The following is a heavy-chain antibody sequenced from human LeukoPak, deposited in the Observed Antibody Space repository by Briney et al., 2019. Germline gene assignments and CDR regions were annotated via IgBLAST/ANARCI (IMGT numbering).Heavy chain of an antibody. CDR3: ARIGGSYAFVSYYYYYYMDV. V-gene: IGHV1-18*01. J-gene: IGHJ6*03. Sequence: GASVKVSCKASGYTFTSYGISWVRQAPGQGLEWMGWISPYNGNTHYAQKLQGRVTMTTDTSTSTAYMELRSLRSDDTAVYYCARIGGSYAFVSYYYYYYMDVWGKGTTVTVSS. CDR1: GYTFTSYG. D-gene: IGHD1-26*01. CDR2: ISPYNGNT.